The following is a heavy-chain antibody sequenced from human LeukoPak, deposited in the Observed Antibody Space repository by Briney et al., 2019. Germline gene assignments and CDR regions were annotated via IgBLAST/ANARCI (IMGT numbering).Heavy chain of an antibody. CDR1: GYTFTSYD. Sequence: ASVKVSCKASGYTFTSYDINWVRQATGQGLEWMGWMNPNSGNTGYAQKFQGRVTMTRNTSISTAYMELSSLRSDDTAVYYCARGPIVGATTGFDYWGQGTLVTVSS. CDR3: ARGPIVGATTGFDY. CDR2: MNPNSGNT. D-gene: IGHD1-26*01. J-gene: IGHJ4*02. V-gene: IGHV1-8*01.